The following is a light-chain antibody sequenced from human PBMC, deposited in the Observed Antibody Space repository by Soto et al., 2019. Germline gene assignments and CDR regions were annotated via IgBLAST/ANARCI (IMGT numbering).Light chain of an antibody. CDR2: GAS. CDR1: QSVSSN. CDR3: QQYNNWPRLMCT. J-gene: IGKJ2*02. V-gene: IGKV3D-15*01. Sequence: EIVMTQSPATLSVSPGERATLSCRASQSVSSNLAWYQQKPGQAPRLLIYGASTRATGIPARFSGSGSGTEFTLTISSLQSEDFAVYYCQQYNNWPRLMCTFGQGTKLEI.